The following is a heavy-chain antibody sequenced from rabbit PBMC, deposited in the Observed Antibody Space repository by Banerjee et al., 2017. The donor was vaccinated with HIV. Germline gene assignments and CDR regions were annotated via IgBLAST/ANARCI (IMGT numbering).Heavy chain of an antibody. Sequence: QQQLEESGGGLVKPGGTLTLTCTASGFSFSNTYWICWVRQAPGKGLELIACIYTTSGSTWYASWAKGRFTISKTSSTTVFLRMTSLTAADTATYFCARDNYDDYGDYIGWYFNLWGPGTLVTVS. J-gene: IGHJ4*01. CDR1: GFSFSNTYW. V-gene: IGHV1S45*01. CDR2: IYTTSGST. CDR3: ARDNYDDYGDYIGWYFNL. D-gene: IGHD2-1*01.